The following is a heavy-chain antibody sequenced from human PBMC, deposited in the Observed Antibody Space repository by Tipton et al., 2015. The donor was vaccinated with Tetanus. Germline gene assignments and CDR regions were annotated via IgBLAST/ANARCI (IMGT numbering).Heavy chain of an antibody. D-gene: IGHD3-10*01. J-gene: IGHJ4*02. CDR1: GGSISRGDYY. CDR2: IYYSGST. Sequence: LRLSCSVSGGSISRGDYYWSWIRQPPEKGLEWIGNIYYSGSTYYNPSLKSRVTISEDTSKNQFSLKLTSVTAADTAVYYCARDPHTIRTGNHRGFDYWGQGTLVTVSS. V-gene: IGHV4-30-4*01. CDR3: ARDPHTIRTGNHRGFDY.